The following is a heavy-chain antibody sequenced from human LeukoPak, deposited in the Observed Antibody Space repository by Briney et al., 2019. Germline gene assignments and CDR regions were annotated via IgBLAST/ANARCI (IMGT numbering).Heavy chain of an antibody. CDR3: AREVVGVSYYGMDV. D-gene: IGHD2-2*01. CDR2: IYYSGST. Sequence: SETLSLTCSVSGGSISSYYWSWIRQPPGKGLEWIGYIYYSGSTNYNPSLKSRVTISVDTSKNQFSLKLSSVSAADTAVYYCAREVVGVSYYGMDVWGQGTTVTVSS. J-gene: IGHJ6*02. CDR1: GGSISSYY. V-gene: IGHV4-59*01.